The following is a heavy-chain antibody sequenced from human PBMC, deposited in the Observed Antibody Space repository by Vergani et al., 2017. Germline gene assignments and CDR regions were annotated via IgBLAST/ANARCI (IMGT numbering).Heavy chain of an antibody. Sequence: EVQLLESGGGLAQPGGSLRLSCAASGFTFRNYAMTWVRQAPGKGLEWVSTLSASDRRTHYADPVKGRFTISRDNSKNTLYLQMNSLRAEDTAVYYCARDLFYYDSSGYYSGFFDYWGQGTLVTVSS. V-gene: IGHV3-23*01. J-gene: IGHJ4*02. D-gene: IGHD3-22*01. CDR1: GFTFRNYA. CDR2: LSASDRRT. CDR3: ARDLFYYDSSGYYSGFFDY.